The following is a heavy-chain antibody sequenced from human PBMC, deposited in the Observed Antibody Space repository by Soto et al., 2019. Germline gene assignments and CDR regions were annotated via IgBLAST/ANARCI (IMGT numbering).Heavy chain of an antibody. CDR1: GGSIRPFY. Sequence: SETLSLTCTVSGGSIRPFYWSWVRQPPGKGLEWIGYLYYSGNTNYNPSLKSRVTISVDASKNQVSLRLTSVTAADTAVYYCARVGGVAARTFDYWGQGTVVTVSS. D-gene: IGHD2-15*01. CDR3: ARVGGVAARTFDY. J-gene: IGHJ4*02. V-gene: IGHV4-59*01. CDR2: LYYSGNT.